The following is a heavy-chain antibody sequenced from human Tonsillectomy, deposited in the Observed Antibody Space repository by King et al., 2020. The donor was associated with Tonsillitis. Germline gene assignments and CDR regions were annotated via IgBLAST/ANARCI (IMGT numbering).Heavy chain of an antibody. V-gene: IGHV4-38-2*01. D-gene: IGHD4-17*01. Sequence: VQLQESGPGLVKPSETLSLTCAVSGYSISSGYYWGWIRQPPGKGLEWIGSIYHSGSTYYNPSLKSRVTISVDTSKNQFSLKLSSVTAADTAVYYCARGGYGDYLDAFDIWGQGTMVTVSS. J-gene: IGHJ3*02. CDR3: ARGGYGDYLDAFDI. CDR2: IYHSGST. CDR1: GYSISSGYY.